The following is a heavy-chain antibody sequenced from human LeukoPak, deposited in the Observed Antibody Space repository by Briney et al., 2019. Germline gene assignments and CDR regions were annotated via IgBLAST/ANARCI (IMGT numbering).Heavy chain of an antibody. V-gene: IGHV1-69*04. D-gene: IGHD3-10*01. CDR2: IIPILGIA. J-gene: IGHJ4*02. Sequence: SVKVSCKASGGTFSSYAISWVRQAPGQGLEWMGRIIPILGIANYAQKFQGRVTITADKSTSTAYMELSSLRSEDTAVYYCARDTDPYGSGSPYDYWGQGTLVTVSS. CDR3: ARDTDPYGSGSPYDY. CDR1: GGTFSSYA.